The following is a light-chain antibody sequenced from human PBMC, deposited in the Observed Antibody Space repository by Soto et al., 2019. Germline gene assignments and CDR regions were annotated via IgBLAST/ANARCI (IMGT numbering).Light chain of an antibody. CDR3: GSWDSSLSAYV. Sequence: QSVLTQPPSVSAAPGHKVTISCSGSSSNIGGNSVSWYQQLPGTAPKLLLYDDNKRPSGIPDRFSGSKSGTSATLGITGFQTGDEADYYCGSWDSSLSAYVFGTGTKVTVL. CDR1: SSNIGGNS. J-gene: IGLJ1*01. V-gene: IGLV1-51*01. CDR2: DDN.